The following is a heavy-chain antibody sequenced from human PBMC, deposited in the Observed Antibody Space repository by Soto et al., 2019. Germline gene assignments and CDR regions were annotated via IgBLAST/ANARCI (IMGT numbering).Heavy chain of an antibody. CDR1: GFSFSSYA. CDR2: ISARGGSL. CDR3: AKGSIEYSASGDN. J-gene: IGHJ4*02. Sequence: EVQLLESGGGLVQPGGSLRLSCAASGFSFSSYAMVWVRQAPGKGLEWVSVISARGGSLYFADSVKGRFTISRDNSKNVLSLEMNSLGAEDTATYFRAKGSIEYSASGDNWGQGTLVVVSS. V-gene: IGHV3-23*01. D-gene: IGHD5-12*01.